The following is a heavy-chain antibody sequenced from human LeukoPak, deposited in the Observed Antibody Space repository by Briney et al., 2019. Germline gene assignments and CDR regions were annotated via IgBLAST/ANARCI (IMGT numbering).Heavy chain of an antibody. J-gene: IGHJ4*02. CDR2: IYHSGNT. CDR1: GYSISSGFY. Sequence: SETLSLTCTVSGYSISSGFYWGWIRQTPGKGLEWIGSIYHSGNTYYNPSLKSRVSISVDTSKNQVTLKLRSVTAADTAVYYCARARTSTWYYFDFWGQGSLVTVSS. V-gene: IGHV4-38-2*02. CDR3: ARARTSTWYYFDF. D-gene: IGHD6-13*01.